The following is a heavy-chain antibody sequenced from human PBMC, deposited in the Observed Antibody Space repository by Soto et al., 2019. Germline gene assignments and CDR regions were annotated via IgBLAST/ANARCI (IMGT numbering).Heavy chain of an antibody. V-gene: IGHV1-2*02. Sequence: ASVKVSCKASGYTFTGYYMHWVRQAPGQGLEWMGWINPNSGGTNYAQKFQGRVTMTRDTSISTAYMELSRLRSDDTAVYYCVRDKAVIVVVVGSDAFDIWGQGTMVTVS. J-gene: IGHJ3*02. CDR2: INPNSGGT. CDR1: GYTFTGYY. D-gene: IGHD3-22*01. CDR3: VRDKAVIVVVVGSDAFDI.